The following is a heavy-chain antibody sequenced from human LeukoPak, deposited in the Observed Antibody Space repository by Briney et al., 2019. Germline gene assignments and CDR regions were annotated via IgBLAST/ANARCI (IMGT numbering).Heavy chain of an antibody. CDR3: ARGRANYDSTGYYY. J-gene: IGHJ4*02. V-gene: IGHV4-61*08. CDR1: GASINSGGYY. CDR2: IYSSGST. Sequence: SQTLSLTCTVSGASINSGGYYWSWIRQHPGEGLEWIGYIYSSGSTKYNPSLKSRVTITIDTSKNQFSLKLSSVTAADTAVYYCARGRANYDSTGYYYWGQGILVTVSS. D-gene: IGHD3-22*01.